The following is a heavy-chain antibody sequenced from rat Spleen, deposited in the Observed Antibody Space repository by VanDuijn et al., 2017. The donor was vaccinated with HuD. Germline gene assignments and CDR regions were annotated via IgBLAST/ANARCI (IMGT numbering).Heavy chain of an antibody. D-gene: IGHD4-4*01. CDR3: TRHDYSGVITNWFAY. J-gene: IGHJ3*01. Sequence: EVQLVESGGGLVQPGRSMKLSCAASGFTFNDYYMAWVRQAPKKGLEWVASISYEGSSTYYGDSVKGRFTFSSDNAKTTLYLQMDSLRSEDAATYYCTRHDYSGVITNWFAYWGQGTLVTVSS. V-gene: IGHV5-22*01. CDR2: ISYEGSST. CDR1: GFTFNDYY.